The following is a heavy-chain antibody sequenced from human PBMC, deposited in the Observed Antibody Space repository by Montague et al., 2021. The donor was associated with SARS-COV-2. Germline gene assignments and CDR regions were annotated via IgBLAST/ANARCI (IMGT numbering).Heavy chain of an antibody. CDR2: IYHGGST. CDR1: GYPISSDYF. Sequence: SETLSLTCSVSGYPISSDYFCGWLRQPPGRRLELIGAIYHGGSTXYTSSLRSRLTMSYNTSNHQFSLRITAVTAAATVIYYCARAYCVGDCNYLSIWFDSWGQGALVTVSS. D-gene: IGHD2-21*01. V-gene: IGHV4-38-2*02. J-gene: IGHJ5*01. CDR3: ARAYCVGDCNYLSIWFDS.